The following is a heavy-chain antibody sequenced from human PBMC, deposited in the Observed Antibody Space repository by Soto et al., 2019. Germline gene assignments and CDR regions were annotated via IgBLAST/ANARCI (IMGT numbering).Heavy chain of an antibody. CDR2: ISYDGSNK. CDR3: ARDKKVSVLGGRSPPDY. CDR1: GFTFSSYA. Sequence: PGGSLRLSCAASGFTFSSYAMHWVRQAPGKGLEWVAVISYDGSNKYYADSVKGRFTISRDNSKNTLYLQMNSLRAEDTAVYYCARDKKVSVLGGRSPPDYWGQGTLVTVSS. D-gene: IGHD6-25*01. J-gene: IGHJ4*02. V-gene: IGHV3-30-3*01.